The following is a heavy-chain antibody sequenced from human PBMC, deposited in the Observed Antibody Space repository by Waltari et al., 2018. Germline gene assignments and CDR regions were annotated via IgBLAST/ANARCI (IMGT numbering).Heavy chain of an antibody. Sequence: QVQLVQSGAEVKKPGASVKVSCKASGYTFTGYYMHWVRQAPGQGLEWMGRINPNIGGTNYAQKCQGSVTMTRDTAISTAYMELSRLRPDDTAVYYCARDPVDIGGDVWGQGTTVTFSS. CDR3: ARDPVDIGGDV. CDR1: GYTFTGYY. CDR2: INPNIGGT. J-gene: IGHJ6*02. D-gene: IGHD5-12*01. V-gene: IGHV1-2*06.